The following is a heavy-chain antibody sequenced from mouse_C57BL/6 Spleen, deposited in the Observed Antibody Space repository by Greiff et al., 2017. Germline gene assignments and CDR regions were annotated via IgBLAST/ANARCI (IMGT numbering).Heavy chain of an antibody. J-gene: IGHJ4*01. V-gene: IGHV1-39*01. CDR3: ARSEYGNYDYAMDY. CDR2: INPNYGTT. CDR1: GYSFTDYN. D-gene: IGHD2-10*02. Sequence: VHVKQSGPELVKPGASVKISCKASGYSFTDYNMNWVKQSNGKSLEWIGVINPNYGTTSYNQKFKGKATLTVDQSSSTAYMQLNSLTSEDSAVYYCARSEYGNYDYAMDYWGQGTSVTVSS.